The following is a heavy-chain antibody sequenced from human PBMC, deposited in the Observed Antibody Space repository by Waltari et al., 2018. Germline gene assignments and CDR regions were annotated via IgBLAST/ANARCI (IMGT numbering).Heavy chain of an antibody. CDR3: ARPYYDYLYYFDY. D-gene: IGHD5-12*01. V-gene: IGHV4-39*07. CDR2: IYYSGST. J-gene: IGHJ4*02. CDR1: GGSISSSSYY. Sequence: QLQLQESGPGLVKPSETLSLTCTVSGGSISSSSYYWGWIRQPPGKGLEWIGSIYYSGSTDSNPSLKSRVTISVDTSKNQFSLKRSSVTAADTAVYYCARPYYDYLYYFDYWGQGTLVTVSS.